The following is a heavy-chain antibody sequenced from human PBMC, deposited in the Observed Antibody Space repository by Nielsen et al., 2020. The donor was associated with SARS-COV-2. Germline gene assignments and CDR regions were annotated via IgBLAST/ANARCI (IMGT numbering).Heavy chain of an antibody. Sequence: GESLKISCAASGFTFSSYAMHWVRQAPGKGLEWVAVISYDGSNKYYADSVKGRFTISRDNSKNTLYLQMNSLRAEDTAVYYCARDSIDYSNYPYYYYMDVWGKGTTVTVSS. D-gene: IGHD4-11*01. J-gene: IGHJ6*03. V-gene: IGHV3-30*04. CDR1: GFTFSSYA. CDR3: ARDSIDYSNYPYYYYMDV. CDR2: ISYDGSNK.